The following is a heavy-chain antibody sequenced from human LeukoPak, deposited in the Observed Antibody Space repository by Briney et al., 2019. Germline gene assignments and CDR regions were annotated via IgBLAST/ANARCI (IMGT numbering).Heavy chain of an antibody. CDR3: ARQVAGLDY. J-gene: IGHJ4*02. V-gene: IGHV3-30-3*01. Sequence: GGSLRLSCAASGFIFSSYAVHWVRQAPGKGLEWVASISFDGSNKYYADSVKGRFTISRDNSKNTLYLQMNSLRAEDTAVYYCARQVAGLDYWGQGTLVTVSS. D-gene: IGHD6-19*01. CDR2: ISFDGSNK. CDR1: GFIFSSYA.